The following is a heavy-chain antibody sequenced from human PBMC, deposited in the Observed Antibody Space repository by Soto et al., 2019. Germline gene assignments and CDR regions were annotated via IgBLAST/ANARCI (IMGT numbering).Heavy chain of an antibody. D-gene: IGHD5-18*01. J-gene: IGHJ4*02. V-gene: IGHV3-30*01. CDR2: ISYDGTNK. CDR1: GFTFRSYA. Sequence: GGSLRLSCAASGFTFRSYAMDWVRQAPGKGLEWVAVISYDGTNKYYADSVKGRFTISRDNSKNTLSLQMNSLRPEDTAVYYCARSPGYSYGDYWGQGTLVTSPQ. CDR3: ARSPGYSYGDY.